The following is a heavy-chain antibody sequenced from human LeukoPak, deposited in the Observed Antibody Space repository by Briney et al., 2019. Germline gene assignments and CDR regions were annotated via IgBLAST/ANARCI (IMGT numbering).Heavy chain of an antibody. Sequence: ASVKVSCKASGYTFIDYYMHWVRQAPGQGLEWMGWINPNSGDTNSAQRFQGRVTMTRDTSISTAYMELSRLGSDDTAMYYCARDFSRTWAVIFSSPDYWGQGTLVTVSS. CDR3: ARDFSRTWAVIFSSPDY. D-gene: IGHD6-13*01. J-gene: IGHJ4*02. V-gene: IGHV1-2*02. CDR1: GYTFIDYY. CDR2: INPNSGDT.